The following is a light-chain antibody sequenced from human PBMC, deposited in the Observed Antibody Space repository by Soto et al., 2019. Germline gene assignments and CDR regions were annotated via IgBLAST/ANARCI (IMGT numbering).Light chain of an antibody. V-gene: IGKV1-39*01. J-gene: IGKJ3*01. CDR3: QQRLSIPRT. CDR1: QNISTH. CDR2: GAS. Sequence: DIQMTQSPSSLSASVGDRVTITCRASQNISTHLNWYQQKPGKASKLLIHGASSLQSGVPSRFSGSGSGTDFTLTINSLQPEDFASYYCQQRLSIPRTFGPGAKVDIK.